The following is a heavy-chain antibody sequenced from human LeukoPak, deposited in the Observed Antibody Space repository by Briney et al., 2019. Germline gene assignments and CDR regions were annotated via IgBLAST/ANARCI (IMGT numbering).Heavy chain of an antibody. V-gene: IGHV1-69*06. CDR1: GGTFSSYA. J-gene: IGHJ5*02. Sequence: SVKVSCKASGGTFSSYAISWVRQAPGQGLEWTGGIIPIFGTANYAQKFQGRVTITADKSTSTAYMELSSLRSEDTAVYYCARKVPNDSSGYYYRGQFDPWGQGTLVTVSS. D-gene: IGHD3-22*01. CDR3: ARKVPNDSSGYYYRGQFDP. CDR2: IIPIFGTA.